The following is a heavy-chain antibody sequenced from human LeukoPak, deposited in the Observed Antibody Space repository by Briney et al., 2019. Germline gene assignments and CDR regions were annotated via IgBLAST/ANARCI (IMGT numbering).Heavy chain of an antibody. V-gene: IGHV3-53*01. Sequence: AGGSLRLSCAASGFILSNNYMTWVRQAPGKGLEWVSVIYIDGTKYYSDSVKGRFTISREQANNTLYLQMNTLRDEDTAVYYCARGPRDSCYWGQGTLVSVSS. CDR3: ARGPRDSCY. D-gene: IGHD2-15*01. CDR2: IYIDGTK. J-gene: IGHJ4*02. CDR1: GFILSNNY.